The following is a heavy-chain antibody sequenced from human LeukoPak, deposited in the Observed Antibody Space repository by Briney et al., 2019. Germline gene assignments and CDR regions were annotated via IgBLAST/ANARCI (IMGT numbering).Heavy chain of an antibody. CDR1: GGSISSGDYY. CDR2: IYYSGST. V-gene: IGHV4-30-4*01. CDR3: AREFDSSGYATDY. D-gene: IGHD3-22*01. Sequence: PSETLSLTCTVSGGSISSGDYYWSWIRQPPGKGLEWIGYIYYSGSTYYNPSLKSRVTISVDTSKNQFSLKLSSVTAADTAVYYCAREFDSSGYATDYWGQGTLVTVSS. J-gene: IGHJ4*02.